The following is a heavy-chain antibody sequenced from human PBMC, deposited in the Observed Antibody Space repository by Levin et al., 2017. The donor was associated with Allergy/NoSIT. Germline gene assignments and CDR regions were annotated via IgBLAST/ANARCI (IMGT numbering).Heavy chain of an antibody. CDR1: GGSISSYY. Sequence: SETLSLTCTVSGGSISSYYWSWIRQPPGKGLEWIGYIYYSGSTNYNPSLKSRVTISVDTSKNQFSLKLSSVTAADTAVYYCAGTRDSSGYWVDYWGQGTLVTVSS. V-gene: IGHV4-59*01. D-gene: IGHD3-22*01. CDR3: AGTRDSSGYWVDY. CDR2: IYYSGST. J-gene: IGHJ4*02.